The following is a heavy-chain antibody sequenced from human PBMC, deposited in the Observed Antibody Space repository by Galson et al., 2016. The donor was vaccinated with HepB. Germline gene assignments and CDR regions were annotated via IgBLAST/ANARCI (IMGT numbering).Heavy chain of an antibody. CDR3: ARATDQVLHYFDS. D-gene: IGHD2-2*01. V-gene: IGHV4-31*03. J-gene: IGHJ4*02. CDR2: IYYTGST. Sequence: TPSLTCTVSGGSISSNYYYWTWIRQHPGKGLEWIGYIYYTGSTFYNPSLKSRVTISVDTSKNQFSLNLNSVSAADTAVYFCARATDQVLHYFDSWGQGALVTVSS. CDR1: GGSISSNYYY.